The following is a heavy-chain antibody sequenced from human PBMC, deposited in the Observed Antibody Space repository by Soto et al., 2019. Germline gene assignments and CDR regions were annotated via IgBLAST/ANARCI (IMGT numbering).Heavy chain of an antibody. CDR2: IRSKANSYAT. CDR3: TTEFCSGGSCYDVDWFDP. Sequence: GGSLRLSCAASGFTFSGSAMHWVRQASGKGLEWVGRIRSKANSYATAYAASVKGRFIISRDDSKNTAYLQMNSLKTEDTAVYYCTTEFCSGGSCYDVDWFDPWGQGTLVTVSS. CDR1: GFTFSGSA. D-gene: IGHD2-15*01. V-gene: IGHV3-73*01. J-gene: IGHJ5*02.